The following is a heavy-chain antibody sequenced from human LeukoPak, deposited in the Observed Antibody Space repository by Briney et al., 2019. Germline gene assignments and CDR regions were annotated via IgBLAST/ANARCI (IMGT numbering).Heavy chain of an antibody. CDR3: ASTPKPDSSGWNNWFGP. V-gene: IGHV4-59*08. Sequence: SETLSLTCTVSGGSISSYYWSWIRQPPGKGLEWIGYIHYSGSTNYNPSLKSRVFMSVDTSTNQFSLWLSSVTAADTAVYYCASTPKPDSSGWNNWFGPWGQGTLVTVSS. CDR2: IHYSGST. D-gene: IGHD6-19*01. J-gene: IGHJ5*02. CDR1: GGSISSYY.